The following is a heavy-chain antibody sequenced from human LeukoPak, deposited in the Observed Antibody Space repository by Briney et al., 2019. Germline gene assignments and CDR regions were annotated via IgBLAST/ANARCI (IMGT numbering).Heavy chain of an antibody. Sequence: PGGSLRLSCAASGFTFSSYAMSWVRQAPGKGLEWVSAISGSGGSTYSADSVKGRFTISRDNSKNTLYLQMNSLRAEDTAVYYCARDLASGLYGMDVWGQGTTVTVSS. CDR1: GFTFSSYA. J-gene: IGHJ6*02. CDR3: ARDLASGLYGMDV. D-gene: IGHD3/OR15-3a*01. V-gene: IGHV3-23*01. CDR2: ISGSGGST.